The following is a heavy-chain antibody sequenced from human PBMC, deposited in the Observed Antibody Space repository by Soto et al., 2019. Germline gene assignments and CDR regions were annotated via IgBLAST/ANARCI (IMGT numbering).Heavy chain of an antibody. CDR3: AKESGYSYGLGYFDY. Sequence: VGSLILSCAASGGTFSSYAMSWVRQAPGKGLEWVSAISGSGGSTYYADSVKGRFTISRDNSKNTLYLQMNSLRAEDTAVYYCAKESGYSYGLGYFDYWGQGTLVTVSS. D-gene: IGHD5-18*01. CDR2: ISGSGGST. V-gene: IGHV3-23*01. J-gene: IGHJ4*02. CDR1: GGTFSSYA.